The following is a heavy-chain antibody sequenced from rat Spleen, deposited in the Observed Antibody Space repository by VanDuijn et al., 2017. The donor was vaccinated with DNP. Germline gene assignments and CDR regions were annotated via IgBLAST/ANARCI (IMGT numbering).Heavy chain of an antibody. CDR2: INKASSTR. D-gene: IGHD1-11*01. CDR1: GITFSDHN. J-gene: IGHJ2*01. CDR3: AKGPNYGGWSDYFDY. V-gene: IGHV4-2*01. Sequence: EVQLVESGGGLVQPGRSLKLSCAVSGITFSDHNMAWVRQAPGKGLEWIGQINKASSTRNYNPSLKEKITISRDNVQNTLYLQMSKVGSEDTAIYYCAKGPNYGGWSDYFDYWGQGVMVTVSS.